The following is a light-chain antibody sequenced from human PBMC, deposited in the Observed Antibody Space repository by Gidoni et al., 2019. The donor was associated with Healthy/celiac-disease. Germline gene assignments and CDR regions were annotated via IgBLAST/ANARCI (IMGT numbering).Light chain of an antibody. CDR3: QQSYSTPMYT. Sequence: DIHTTQSPSSLSASVGDRVTITCRASQSISSYLNWYQQKPGKAPKLLIYAASSLQSGVPSRFSGSGSGTDFTLTISSLQPEDFATYYCQQSYSTPMYTFGQGTKLEIK. V-gene: IGKV1-39*01. CDR2: AAS. J-gene: IGKJ2*01. CDR1: QSISSY.